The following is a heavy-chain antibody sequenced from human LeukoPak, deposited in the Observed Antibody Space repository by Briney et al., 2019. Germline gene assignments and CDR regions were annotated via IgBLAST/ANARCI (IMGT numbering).Heavy chain of an antibody. V-gene: IGHV4-34*01. D-gene: IGHD1-7*01. CDR1: GGSLNGHY. CDR3: AGTKEVRYNWNYGALYYFDY. Sequence: SETLSLTCAVYGGSLNGHYWSWIRQPPGKGLEWIGEGSESGGTKFNPSLKSRVTISADTSKNQFSLKLSSVTAADTAVYYCAGTKEVRYNWNYGALYYFDYWGQGTLVTVSS. J-gene: IGHJ4*02. CDR2: GSESGGT.